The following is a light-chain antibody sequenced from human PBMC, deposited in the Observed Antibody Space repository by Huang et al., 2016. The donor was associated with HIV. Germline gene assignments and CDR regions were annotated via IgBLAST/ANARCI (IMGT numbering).Light chain of an antibody. CDR2: GAS. V-gene: IGKV3-20*01. CDR1: QSVSSRY. CDR3: QQYEDSPSWT. J-gene: IGKJ1*01. Sequence: EIVLTQSPGTLSLSPGERATLSCRASQSVSSRYLAWYQQKLGQAPRLLIYGASSRATGITDRFSGSGSGTDFTLTISRLEPEDFAVYYCQQYEDSPSWTFGQGTKVEI.